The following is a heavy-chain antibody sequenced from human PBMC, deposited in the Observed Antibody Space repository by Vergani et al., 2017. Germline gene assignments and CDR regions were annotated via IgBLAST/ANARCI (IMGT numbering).Heavy chain of an antibody. Sequence: QLQLQESGPGLVKPSETLSLTCTVSGGSISSSSYYWGWIRQPPGKGLEWIGSIYYSGSTYYNPSLKSRVTISVDTSKNQFSLKLSSVTAADTAVYYCARDRIVATRKLNWFDPWGQGTLVTVSS. J-gene: IGHJ5*02. CDR3: ARDRIVATRKLNWFDP. D-gene: IGHD5-12*01. V-gene: IGHV4-39*02. CDR2: IYYSGST. CDR1: GGSISSSSYY.